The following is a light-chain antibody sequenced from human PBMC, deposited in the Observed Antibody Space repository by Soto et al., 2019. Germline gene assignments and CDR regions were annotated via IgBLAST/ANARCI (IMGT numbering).Light chain of an antibody. Sequence: EIVMTQSPATLSVSPGERATLSCRASQSVSSNLAWYQQKPGQAPRLLIYGASTRATGIPARFSGSGYGTEFTFTISSLQSEDFAVYYCQQYNNWPPTFGGGTKVDIK. V-gene: IGKV3-15*01. J-gene: IGKJ4*01. CDR3: QQYNNWPPT. CDR1: QSVSSN. CDR2: GAS.